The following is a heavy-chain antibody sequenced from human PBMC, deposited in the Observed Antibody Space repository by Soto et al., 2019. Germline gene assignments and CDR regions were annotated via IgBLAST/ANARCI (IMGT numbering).Heavy chain of an antibody. D-gene: IGHD3-10*01. Sequence: ASVKVSCKASGYTFTSYDINWVRQATGQGLEWMGWMNPNSGNTGYAQKFQGRVTMTRNTSISTAYMELSSLRSEDTAVYYCARGAGLWFGELYWLDPWGQGTLVTVSS. J-gene: IGHJ5*02. V-gene: IGHV1-8*01. CDR3: ARGAGLWFGELYWLDP. CDR1: GYTFTSYD. CDR2: MNPNSGNT.